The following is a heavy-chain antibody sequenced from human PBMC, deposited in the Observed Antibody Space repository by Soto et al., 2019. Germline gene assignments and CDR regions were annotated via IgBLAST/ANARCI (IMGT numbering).Heavy chain of an antibody. J-gene: IGHJ6*02. CDR3: ARGGGTGTPLRYYYGMDV. V-gene: IGHV3-21*01. D-gene: IGHD1-7*01. CDR2: ISSSSSYI. CDR1: GFTFSSYS. Sequence: EVQLVESGGGLVKPGGSLGLSCAASGFTFSSYSMNWVRQAPGKGLEWVSSISSSSSYIYYADSVKGRFTISRDNAKNSLYLQMNSLRAEDTAVYYCARGGGTGTPLRYYYGMDVWGQGTTVTVSS.